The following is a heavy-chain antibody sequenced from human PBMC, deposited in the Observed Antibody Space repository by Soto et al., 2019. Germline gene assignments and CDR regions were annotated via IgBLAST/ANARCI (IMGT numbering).Heavy chain of an antibody. V-gene: IGHV4-4*02. CDR2: VYHSGST. Sequence: QVQLQESGPGLVKPSGTLSLTCAVSGGSISTSNWWSWVRQPPGKGLEWIGEVYHSGSTNYNPSFRSRVALSVDKSKNQSSLKSKSVTAADTALYYVARTSTSETPFDYWGQGSLVTVSS. D-gene: IGHD1-1*01. CDR1: GGSISTSNW. J-gene: IGHJ4*02. CDR3: ARTSTSETPFDY.